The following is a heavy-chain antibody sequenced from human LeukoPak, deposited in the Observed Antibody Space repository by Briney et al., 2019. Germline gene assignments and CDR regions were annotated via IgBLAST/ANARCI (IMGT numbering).Heavy chain of an antibody. D-gene: IGHD2-2*01. CDR1: GYTFTSYG. CDR2: ISAYNGNT. J-gene: IGHJ1*01. V-gene: IGHV1-18*01. Sequence: ASVKVSCKASGYTFTSYGISWVRQAPGQGLEWMGWISAYNGNTNYAQKLQGRVTMTTDTSTSTAYMELRSLRSDDTAVYYCARDHRYCSSTSCPEYFQHWGQGTLVTVSS. CDR3: ARDHRYCSSTSCPEYFQH.